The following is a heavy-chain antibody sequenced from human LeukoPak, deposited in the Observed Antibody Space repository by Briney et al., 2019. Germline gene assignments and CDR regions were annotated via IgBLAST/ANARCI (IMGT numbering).Heavy chain of an antibody. CDR1: GFTFSKYW. CDR3: ATKQWLAPPPDS. Sequence: GGSLRLSCASSGFTFSKYWMLWVRQAPGKGLESVSRINTDGTVTTYADSVKGRFTVSRDNADNTMFLQMNSVRDEDTAVYHCATKQWLAPPPDSWGQGTPVTVSS. V-gene: IGHV3-74*01. J-gene: IGHJ4*02. D-gene: IGHD6-19*01. CDR2: INTDGTVT.